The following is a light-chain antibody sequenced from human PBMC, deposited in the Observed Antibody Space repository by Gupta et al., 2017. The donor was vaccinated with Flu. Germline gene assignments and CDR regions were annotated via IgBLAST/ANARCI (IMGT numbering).Light chain of an antibody. J-gene: IGLJ3*02. V-gene: IGLV2-14*01. Sequence: SDIGNYNDVWCYQQNPGPAPILMIDEDSKRPSGVSKRFSGSKSGTTASLTITGLQAEDEADYYCNSDTSSSHLWVFGGGTKLTVL. CDR3: NSDTSSSHLWV. CDR2: EDS. CDR1: SDIGNYND.